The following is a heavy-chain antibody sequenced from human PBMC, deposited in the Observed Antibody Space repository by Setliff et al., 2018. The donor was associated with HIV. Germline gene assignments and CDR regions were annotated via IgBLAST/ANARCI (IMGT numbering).Heavy chain of an antibody. V-gene: IGHV4-39*07. CDR1: GDSISSSIYY. Sequence: SETLSLTCTVSGDSISSSIYYWGWVRQPPGKGLEWIGGIYHTGKTYYNPSLQSRIIMSLDMSQNQFSLKLSSVTAADTAVYYCAKEGNSVDNWLDPWGPGTLVTVSS. CDR3: AKEGNSVDNWLDP. CDR2: IYHTGKT. D-gene: IGHD1-26*01. J-gene: IGHJ5*02.